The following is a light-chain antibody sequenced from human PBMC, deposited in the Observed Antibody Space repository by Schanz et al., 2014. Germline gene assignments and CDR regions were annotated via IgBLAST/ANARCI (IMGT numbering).Light chain of an antibody. Sequence: EILMTQSPATLSLSPGERATLSCRASQNVGTYLAWYQQKPGQAPRLLIDGASTRVTGIPDRFSGSGSGTEFTLTISSLEPEDFAIYYCQQHANWLTFGGGTKVEIK. J-gene: IGKJ4*01. CDR1: QNVGTY. CDR2: GAS. V-gene: IGKV3-11*01. CDR3: QQHANWLT.